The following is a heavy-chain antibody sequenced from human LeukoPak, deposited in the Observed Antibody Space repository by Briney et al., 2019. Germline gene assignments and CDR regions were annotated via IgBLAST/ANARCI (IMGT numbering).Heavy chain of an antibody. CDR1: GYTFTGYY. Sequence: GASVKVSCKASGYTFTGYYMHWVRQAPGQGLEWMGWMNPNSGNTGYAQKFQGRVTMTRNTSISTAYMELSSLRSEDTAVYYCARRPSIVGAKRNWFDPWGQGTLVTASS. J-gene: IGHJ5*02. CDR3: ARRPSIVGAKRNWFDP. D-gene: IGHD1-26*01. CDR2: MNPNSGNT. V-gene: IGHV1-8*02.